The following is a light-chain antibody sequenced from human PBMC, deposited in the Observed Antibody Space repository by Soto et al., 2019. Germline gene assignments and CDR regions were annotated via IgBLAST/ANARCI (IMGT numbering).Light chain of an antibody. Sequence: QSALTQPASVSGSPGQSITIPCTGTSSDVGSYNLVSWYQQHPGKAPKLMICEGSERPSGVSNRFSGSKSGNTASLTISGLQAEDEADYYCCSYAGSSTWVFGGGTKLTVL. CDR1: SSDVGSYNL. CDR2: EGS. V-gene: IGLV2-23*01. CDR3: CSYAGSSTWV. J-gene: IGLJ3*02.